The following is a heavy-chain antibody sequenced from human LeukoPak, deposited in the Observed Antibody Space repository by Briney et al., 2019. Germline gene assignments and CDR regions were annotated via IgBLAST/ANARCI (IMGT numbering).Heavy chain of an antibody. CDR3: ATKTSNGDRYFDY. D-gene: IGHD4-17*01. J-gene: IGHJ4*02. CDR1: GLTVSNNY. Sequence: PGGSLRLSCAVSGLTVSNNYIKWVRHAPGKGLESVSVLYGDGTTYYADSVKGRFTISRDNSKNTMYLQMNSLRAEDMAVYYCATKTSNGDRYFDYWGQGSLVTVSS. V-gene: IGHV3-53*05. CDR2: LYGDGTT.